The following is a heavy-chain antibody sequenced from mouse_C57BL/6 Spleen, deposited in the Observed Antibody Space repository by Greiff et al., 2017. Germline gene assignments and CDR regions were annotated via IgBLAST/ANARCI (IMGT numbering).Heavy chain of an antibody. CDR2: IDPSDSET. J-gene: IGHJ3*01. CDR3: ARGDYDYPWFAY. Sequence: QVQLQQPGAELVRPGSSVKLSCKASGYTFTSYWMHWVKQRPIQGLEWIGNIDPSDSETHYNQKFKDKATLTVDKSSSTAYMQLSSLTSEDSAVXYCARGDYDYPWFAYWGQGTLGTVSA. D-gene: IGHD2-4*01. CDR1: GYTFTSYW. V-gene: IGHV1-52*01.